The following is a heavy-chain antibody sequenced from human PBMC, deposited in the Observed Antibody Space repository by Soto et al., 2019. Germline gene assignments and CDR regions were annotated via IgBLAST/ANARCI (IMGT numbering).Heavy chain of an antibody. Sequence: PSETLSLTCAVSGYSISSGYYWGWIRQPPGKGLEWIGSIYHSGSTYYNPSLKSRVTISVDTSKNQFSLKLSSVTAADTAVYYCASYYDSSGYPSWFDPWGQGTLVTV. CDR1: GYSISSGYY. D-gene: IGHD3-22*01. J-gene: IGHJ5*02. CDR3: ASYYDSSGYPSWFDP. CDR2: IYHSGST. V-gene: IGHV4-38-2*01.